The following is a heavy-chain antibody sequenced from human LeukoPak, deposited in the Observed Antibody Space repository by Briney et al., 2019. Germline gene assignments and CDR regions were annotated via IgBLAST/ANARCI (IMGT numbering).Heavy chain of an antibody. Sequence: PAETLSLTCTVSGGSISSNTYHWGWIRQPPGKGLEWIGSVYYSGNTYCNPSLKSRVTISVDTSKSQFSLKLSSVTAADTAAYYCSRRSLANSGSPTGVFDPWGQGTLVTVSS. CDR1: GGSISSNTYH. J-gene: IGHJ5*02. D-gene: IGHD1-26*01. CDR3: SRRSLANSGSPTGVFDP. CDR2: VYYSGNT. V-gene: IGHV4-39*01.